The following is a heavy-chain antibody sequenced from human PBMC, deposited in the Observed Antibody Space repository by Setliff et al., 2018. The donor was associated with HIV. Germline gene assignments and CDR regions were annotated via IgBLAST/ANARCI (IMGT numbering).Heavy chain of an antibody. CDR1: GGSLSGYY. J-gene: IGHJ5*02. CDR3: ARGGASSKYLDP. CDR2: ISDSGTT. Sequence: PSETLSLTCAVYGGSLSGYYWSWIRQPPGKRLEWIAWISDSGTTNYNPSLKSRVTLSVDMSKNQFSLSLTSVTGADTAVYYCARGGASSKYLDPWGQGTLVTVSS. V-gene: IGHV4-34*11. D-gene: IGHD2-2*01.